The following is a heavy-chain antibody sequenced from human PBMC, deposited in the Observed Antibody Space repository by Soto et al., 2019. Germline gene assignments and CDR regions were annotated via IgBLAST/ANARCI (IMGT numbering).Heavy chain of an antibody. CDR3: AHRVLRTVFGLVTTTAIYFDF. J-gene: IGHJ4*02. D-gene: IGHD3-3*01. CDR2: IYWDDDK. V-gene: IGHV2-5*02. CDR1: GFSLTTSGVG. Sequence: QITLNESGPTVVRPTETLTLTCRFSGFSLTTSGVGVGWIRQSPGKAPEWLALIYWDDDKRYSASLKSRLPLTKDTSKNQVVLTVSDLDPTDTATYYCAHRVLRTVFGLVTTTAIYFDFWGQGTPVAVSS.